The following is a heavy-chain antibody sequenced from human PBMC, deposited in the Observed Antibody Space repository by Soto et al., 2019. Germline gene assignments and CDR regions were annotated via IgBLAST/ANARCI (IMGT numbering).Heavy chain of an antibody. CDR2: ISWNSGSI. CDR3: AKDNAYGDYAFGY. D-gene: IGHD4-17*01. Sequence: EVQLVESGGGLVQPGRSLRLSCAASGFTFDDYVMHWVRQAPGKGLEWVSGISWNSGSIGYADSVKGRFTISRDNAKNSLYLQMNSLRAEDTALYYCAKDNAYGDYAFGYWGQGTLVTVSS. V-gene: IGHV3-9*01. CDR1: GFTFDDYV. J-gene: IGHJ4*02.